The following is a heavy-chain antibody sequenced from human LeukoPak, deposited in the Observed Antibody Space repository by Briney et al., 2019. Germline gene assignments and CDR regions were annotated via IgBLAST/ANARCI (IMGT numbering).Heavy chain of an antibody. CDR2: IGGDGRTT. D-gene: IGHD5-18*01. CDR1: GFTFSRYW. Sequence: GGSLRLSCAASGFTFSRYWMQWVRQAPGKGLVWVSRIGGDGRTTIYADSVKGRFTISRDNSKNTLSLRMNSLRAEDTAVYYCATKEGGYSYGYDYFDYWGQGTLVTVSS. J-gene: IGHJ4*02. V-gene: IGHV3-74*01. CDR3: ATKEGGYSYGYDYFDY.